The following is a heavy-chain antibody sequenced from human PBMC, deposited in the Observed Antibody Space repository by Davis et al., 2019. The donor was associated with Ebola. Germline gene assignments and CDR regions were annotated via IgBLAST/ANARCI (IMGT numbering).Heavy chain of an antibody. D-gene: IGHD4-11*01. J-gene: IGHJ4*02. CDR2: ISSSSSYI. V-gene: IGHV3-21*01. CDR1: GFTFSSYS. CDR3: ARDLVTTGD. Sequence: GESLKISCAASGFTFSSYSMNWVRQAPGKGLEWVSSISSSSSYIYYADSVKGRFTISRDNAKNSLYLQMNSLRAEDTAVYYCARDLVTTGDWGQGTLVTVSS.